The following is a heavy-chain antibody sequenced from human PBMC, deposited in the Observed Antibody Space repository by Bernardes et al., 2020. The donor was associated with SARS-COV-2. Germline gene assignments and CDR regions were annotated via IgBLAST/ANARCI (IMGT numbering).Heavy chain of an antibody. CDR3: AKAEVSSSWYSLFDY. J-gene: IGHJ4*02. D-gene: IGHD6-13*01. CDR1: GFTFGNYA. CDR2: ISGSVGDT. V-gene: IGHV3-23*01. Sequence: GGSLRLSCTASGFTFGNYAMSWVRQAPGKALEWVSSISGSVGDTYYRDSVRGRFTISRDNSKNTLYLRMNSLRAEDTAIYFCAKAEVSSSWYSLFDYWGQGTLVIVSS.